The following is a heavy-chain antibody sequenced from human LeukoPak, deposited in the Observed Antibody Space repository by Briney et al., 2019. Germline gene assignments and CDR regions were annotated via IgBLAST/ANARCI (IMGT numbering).Heavy chain of an antibody. CDR3: ARXRVXYDXXXXKTAEYFQH. CDR1: GFTVSSKY. D-gene: IGHD3-22*01. V-gene: IGHV3-53*01. CDR2: IYSGGST. J-gene: IGHJ1*01. Sequence: GGSLRLSCAASGFTVSSKYMSWVRQAPGKGLEWVSVIYSGGSTYYADSVKGRFTISRDNSKNTLYLQMNSLKAEDTAVYYCARXRVXYDXXXXKTAEYFQHWGQGTLVTVSS.